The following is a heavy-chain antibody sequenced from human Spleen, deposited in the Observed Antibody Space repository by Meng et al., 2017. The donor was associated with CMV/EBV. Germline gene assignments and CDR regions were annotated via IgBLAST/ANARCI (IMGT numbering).Heavy chain of an antibody. J-gene: IGHJ4*02. CDR2: ISGSGGST. V-gene: IGHV3-23*01. CDR1: GFTFSSYA. Sequence: GESLKISCAASGFTFSSYAMSWVRQAPGKGLEWVSAISGSGGSTYYADSVKGRFTISRDNSKNTLYLQMNSLRAEDTAVYYCAKDSASLRIAEANYWGQGTLVTVS. D-gene: IGHD6-25*01. CDR3: AKDSASLRIAEANY.